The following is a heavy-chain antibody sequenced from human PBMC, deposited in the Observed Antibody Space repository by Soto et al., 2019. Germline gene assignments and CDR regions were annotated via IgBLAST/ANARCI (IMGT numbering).Heavy chain of an antibody. CDR1: GGSIKSYY. Sequence: SETLSLTCAVSGGSIKSYYWSWIRQPPGKGLEWIGSIYYSGSTNSNPSLKSRVIMSVDTSKNQFSLKLSSVTAADTAVYYCARHSGVRGIIKYYFDYWGQGTLVTVSS. J-gene: IGHJ4*02. CDR3: ARHSGVRGIIKYYFDY. D-gene: IGHD3-10*01. CDR2: IYYSGST. V-gene: IGHV4-59*08.